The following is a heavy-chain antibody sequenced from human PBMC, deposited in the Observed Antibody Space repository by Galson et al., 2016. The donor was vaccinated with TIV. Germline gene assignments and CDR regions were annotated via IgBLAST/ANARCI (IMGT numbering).Heavy chain of an antibody. J-gene: IGHJ4*02. CDR1: GDSVSSTSSA. V-gene: IGHV6-1*01. D-gene: IGHD3-3*01. CDR2: TYYRSTWYN. Sequence: CAISGDSVSSTSSAWNWIRQSPSRGLEWLGRTYYRSTWYNDYAASLKRRITINPDTSKNQFSLQLTSVTPEDAAVYYCARGAPSVCGVTMTLDYWGQGTLVTVSS. CDR3: ARGAPSVCGVTMTLDY.